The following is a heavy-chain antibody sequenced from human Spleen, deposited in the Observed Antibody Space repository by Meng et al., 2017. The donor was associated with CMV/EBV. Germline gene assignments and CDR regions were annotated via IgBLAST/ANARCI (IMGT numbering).Heavy chain of an antibody. V-gene: IGHV3-53*01. CDR2: IYSGGST. Sequence: FTVGNNYLAWVRQAPRKGLEWVSVIYSGGSTYYADSVKGRFTISRDNSKNTLYLQMNSLRAEDTAVYYCARVRSYFGVVVVPAAFDYWGQGTLVTVSS. CDR3: ARVRSYFGVVVVPAAFDY. D-gene: IGHD2-2*01. CDR1: FTVGNNY. J-gene: IGHJ4*02.